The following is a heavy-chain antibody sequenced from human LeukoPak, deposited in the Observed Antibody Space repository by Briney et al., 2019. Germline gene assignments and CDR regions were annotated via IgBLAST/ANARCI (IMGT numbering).Heavy chain of an antibody. CDR2: VKEDGSDK. J-gene: IGHJ4*02. V-gene: IGHV3-7*01. D-gene: IGHD1-1*01. CDR3: ARGRQLGI. CDR1: GFTFSSHW. Sequence: PGGSLRLSCAASGFTFSSHWMSWVRQAPGKGLEWVANVKEDGSDKHYVDSVKGRFTISRDNAKNSLYLQMNSLRPADTAVYYCARGRQLGIWGQGTMVAVSS.